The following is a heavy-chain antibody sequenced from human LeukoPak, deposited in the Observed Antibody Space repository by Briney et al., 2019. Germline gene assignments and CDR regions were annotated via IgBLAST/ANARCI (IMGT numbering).Heavy chain of an antibody. J-gene: IGHJ2*01. V-gene: IGHV4-59*08. CDR1: GGSISSYY. D-gene: IGHD3-3*01. CDR3: GRHPSFTIFGVVTAFDL. Sequence: SETLSLTCTVSGGSISSYYWSWIRQPPGKGLEWIGYIYYSGSTNYNPSLKSRVTISVDTSNNQFSLKLSSVTAADTAVYYCGRHPSFTIFGVVTAFDLWGRGTLVTVSS. CDR2: IYYSGST.